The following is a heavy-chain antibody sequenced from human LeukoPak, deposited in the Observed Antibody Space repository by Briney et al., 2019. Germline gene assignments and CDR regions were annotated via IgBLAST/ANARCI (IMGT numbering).Heavy chain of an antibody. CDR2: SKNTADGGTT. D-gene: IGHD3-3*01. J-gene: IGHJ1*01. CDR3: ATAKSLLRF. V-gene: IGHV3-15*01. Sequence: GGSLRLSCAASGLTFTNDWRGWVRQAPGKGLEWVGRSKNTADGGTTDYAAAVKGRFTISRDDSKNTLYLQMNNLNTEDTALYYCATAKSLLRFWGQGTLVTVSS. CDR1: GLTFTNDW.